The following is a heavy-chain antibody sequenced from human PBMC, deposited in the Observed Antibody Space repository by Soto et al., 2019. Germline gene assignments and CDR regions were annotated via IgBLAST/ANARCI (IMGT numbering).Heavy chain of an antibody. J-gene: IGHJ6*02. CDR2: IHYTGSI. Sequence: PSQTLSHTCSVAGGSINSERYHRTWIRKAPGKGLEWIGYIHYTGSIRYNPSLQSRVTMSVDTSKNLFSLNLSSVTAADTAVYFCVREDDGGDRDYYGLDVWGQGTTVTVSS. CDR1: GGSINSERYH. V-gene: IGHV4-30-4*01. D-gene: IGHD2-21*02. CDR3: VREDDGGDRDYYGLDV.